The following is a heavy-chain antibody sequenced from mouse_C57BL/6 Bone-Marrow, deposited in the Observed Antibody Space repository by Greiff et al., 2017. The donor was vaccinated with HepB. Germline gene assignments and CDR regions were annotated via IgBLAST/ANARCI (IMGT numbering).Heavy chain of an antibody. D-gene: IGHD2-12*01. CDR3: ARNGVLPYYYAMDY. CDR1: GYTFTDYY. V-gene: IGHV1-26*01. Sequence: VQLQQSGPELVKPGASVKISCKASGYTFTDYYMNWVKQSHGKSLEWIGDINPNNGGTSYNQKFKGKATLTVDKSSSTAYMELRSLTSEDSAVYYCARNGVLPYYYAMDYWGQGTSVTVSS. CDR2: INPNNGGT. J-gene: IGHJ4*01.